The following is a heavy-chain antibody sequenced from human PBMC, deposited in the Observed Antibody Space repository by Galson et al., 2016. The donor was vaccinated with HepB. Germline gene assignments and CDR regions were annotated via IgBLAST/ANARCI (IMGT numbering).Heavy chain of an antibody. CDR2: IYPGDSHS. J-gene: IGHJ4*02. V-gene: IGHV5-51*01. CDR3: ARMDWRQLTDY. D-gene: IGHD3/OR15-3a*01. Sequence: QSGAEVKKPGESLKISCTGSGYSFTSYWIGWVRQMPGQGLEWMGMIYPGDSHSTYGQSFEGQVTISVDNSNNTAYLQWSSLKAADTGIYYCARMDWRQLTDYWGQGTLVTVSS. CDR1: GYSFTSYW.